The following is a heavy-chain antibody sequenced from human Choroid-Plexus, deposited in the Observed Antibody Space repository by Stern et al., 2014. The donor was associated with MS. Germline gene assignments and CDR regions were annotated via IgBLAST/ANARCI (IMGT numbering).Heavy chain of an antibody. Sequence: QVESGGGVVQPGRPLRLSCVASGFTFGSCAMHWVRQAPGKGLEWAAGVSYDGSNKYYADSVKGRFTISRDNSQNTLYMQMSSLRPEDTAVYYCAKDRQYLTYFFDHWGQGSLVTVSS. CDR3: AKDRQYLTYFFDH. V-gene: IGHV3-30*18. CDR1: GFTFGSCA. J-gene: IGHJ5*02. CDR2: VSYDGSNK. D-gene: IGHD2/OR15-2a*01.